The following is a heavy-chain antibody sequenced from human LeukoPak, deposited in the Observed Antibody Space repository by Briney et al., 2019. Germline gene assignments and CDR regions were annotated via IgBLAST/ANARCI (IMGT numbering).Heavy chain of an antibody. CDR1: GSTLTGYY. CDR3: ARAYCSGGSCHVANFDY. V-gene: IGHV1-2*02. CDR2: INPNTGDT. D-gene: IGHD2-15*01. Sequence: ASVKVSCKASGSTLTGYYMNWVRQAPGQGLEWMGWINPNTGDTEYAQKFQGRVTLTSDMTISTVYMELSRLRSDDTAVYYCARAYCSGGSCHVANFDYWGQGTLATVSS. J-gene: IGHJ4*02.